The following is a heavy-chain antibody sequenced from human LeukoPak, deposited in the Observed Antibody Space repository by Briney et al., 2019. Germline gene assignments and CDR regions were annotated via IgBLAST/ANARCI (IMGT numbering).Heavy chain of an antibody. CDR3: ARDPFKDAFDI. CDR2: ISTSGST. Sequence: SETLSLTCTVSGGSISTYYWNWIRQPAGKGLEWIGRISTSGSTTYNPSLKSRVTISVDTSKSQFPLKLTSVTAADTAVYYCARDPFKDAFDIWGQGTLVTVSS. V-gene: IGHV4-4*07. CDR1: GGSISTYY. J-gene: IGHJ3*02.